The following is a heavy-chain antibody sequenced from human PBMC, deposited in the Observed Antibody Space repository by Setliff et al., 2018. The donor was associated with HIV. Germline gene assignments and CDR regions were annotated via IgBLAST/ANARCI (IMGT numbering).Heavy chain of an antibody. V-gene: IGHV1-18*01. CDR1: RYTFTFMSYG. CDR3: ARVQTVIPPSFDH. D-gene: IGHD3-16*02. J-gene: IGHJ4*02. CDR2: TSPYNGNT. Sequence: ASVKVSCKPPRYTFTFMSYGISWVRQTPGQGLEWMGWTSPYNGNTSYTHKLQGRVTMTRDTSTGTVYMELRSLRSEDTAVYYCARVQTVIPPSFDHWGQGTLVTVSS.